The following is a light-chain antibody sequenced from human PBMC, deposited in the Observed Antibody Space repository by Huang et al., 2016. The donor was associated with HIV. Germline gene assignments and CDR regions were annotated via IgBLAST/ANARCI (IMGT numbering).Light chain of an antibody. CDR2: DAS. V-gene: IGKV1-33*01. CDR3: QQYDSLPPWT. CDR1: QDIVNY. Sequence: DIQMTQSPSSLSASVGDRVTISCQASQDIVNYLNWYQQKPGQAPKLLIYDASTLQTGGPSRFSGSGSGTDFSFTISSLQPEDIATYYCQQYDSLPPWTFGQGTKVEIQ. J-gene: IGKJ1*01.